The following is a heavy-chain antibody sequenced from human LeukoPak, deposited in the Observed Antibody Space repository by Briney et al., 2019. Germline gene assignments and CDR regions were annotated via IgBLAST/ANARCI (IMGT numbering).Heavy chain of an antibody. CDR3: ASVGDGTAARSRVDY. V-gene: IGHV4-34*01. CDR1: GGACSGYY. CDR2: INHSGST. J-gene: IGHJ4*02. Sequence: SETLSLTRAVYGGACSGYYWGCVRQPPGKGLERVGEINHSGSTNYNPSLKRRGNMSVDTSANPISLKLSSVTASDTAMYFCASVGDGTAARSRVDYWGQGTLLTVYS. D-gene: IGHD6-13*01.